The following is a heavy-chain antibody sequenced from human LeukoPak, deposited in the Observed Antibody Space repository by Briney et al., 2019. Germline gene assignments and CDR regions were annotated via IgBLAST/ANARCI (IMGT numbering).Heavy chain of an antibody. Sequence: ASVKVSCKASGYTFTSYDISWVRQAPGQGLEWMGWISAYNGNTNYAQKFQGRVTMTRDTSISTAYMELSRLRSDDTAVYYCARVLKVRGVTLDYWGQGTLVTVSS. D-gene: IGHD3-10*01. CDR2: ISAYNGNT. CDR1: GYTFTSYD. J-gene: IGHJ4*02. V-gene: IGHV1-18*01. CDR3: ARVLKVRGVTLDY.